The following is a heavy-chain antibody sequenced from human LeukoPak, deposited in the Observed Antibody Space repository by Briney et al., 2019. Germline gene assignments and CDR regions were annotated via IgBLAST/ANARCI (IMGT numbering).Heavy chain of an antibody. CDR1: GYSFTSYW. V-gene: IGHV5-51*01. J-gene: IGHJ4*02. Sequence: GESLKISCKGSGYSFTSYWIGWVRQMPRKGLEWMEIIYPGDSDTRYSPSFQGQVTISADKSISTAYLQWSSLKASDTAMYYCARRPLDCSSTSCFDYWGQGTLVTVSS. CDR2: IYPGDSDT. CDR3: ARRPLDCSSTSCFDY. D-gene: IGHD2-2*01.